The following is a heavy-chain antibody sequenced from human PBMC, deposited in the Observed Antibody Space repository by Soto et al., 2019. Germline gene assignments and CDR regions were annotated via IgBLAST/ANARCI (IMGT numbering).Heavy chain of an antibody. J-gene: IGHJ4*02. CDR1: GFTCSSYS. V-gene: IGHV3-21*01. CDR3: VKDFLQKPDGLDY. CDR2: ISSSSSCI. Sequence: GGSLRLSCAASGFTCSSYSMNWVRQAPGKGLEWVSSISSSSSCIYYADSVKGRFTISRDNSKNTLYLQMSSLRAEDTAVYYCVKDFLQKPDGLDYGGQGPLVTVSS.